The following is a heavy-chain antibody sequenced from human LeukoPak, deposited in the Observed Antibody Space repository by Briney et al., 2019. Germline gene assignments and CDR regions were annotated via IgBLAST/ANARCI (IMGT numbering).Heavy chain of an antibody. J-gene: IGHJ4*02. V-gene: IGHV1-24*01. CDR2: FDPEDGET. CDR3: ATINLTATMFDY. Sequence: ASVNVSCKVSGYTLTELSMHWVRQAPGKGLEWMGGFDPEDGETIYAQKFHGTVAMTVDTSTDQAYMQLSSLRSEDTAVYYCATINLTATMFDYWGQGTLVTVSS. D-gene: IGHD1-20*01. CDR1: GYTLTELS.